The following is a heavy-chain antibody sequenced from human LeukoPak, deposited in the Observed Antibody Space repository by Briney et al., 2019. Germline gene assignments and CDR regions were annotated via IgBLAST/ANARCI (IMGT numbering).Heavy chain of an antibody. J-gene: IGHJ4*02. Sequence: GGSLRLSCSASGFTFSSYAMHWVRQAPGKGLEWVAVISYDGSNKYYADSVKGRFTISRDNSKNTLYLQMNSLRAEDTAVYYCAGDGSVITSIIAAAGFDYWGQGTLVTVSS. D-gene: IGHD6-13*01. CDR2: ISYDGSNK. CDR3: AGDGSVITSIIAAAGFDY. CDR1: GFTFSSYA. V-gene: IGHV3-30-3*01.